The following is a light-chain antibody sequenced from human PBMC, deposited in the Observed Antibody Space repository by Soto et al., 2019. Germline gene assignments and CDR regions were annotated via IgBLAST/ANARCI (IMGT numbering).Light chain of an antibody. V-gene: IGKV1-33*01. Sequence: DIQMTQSPSSLSSSVAERFPITCKASQGISNYLNWYQKKPGKAPKLLIYGASNLETGVPSRFSGSGSGTDFTFTISSLQAEDIATYICQQYDSVFTFGQGTRLEI. CDR1: QGISNY. CDR3: QQYDSVFT. CDR2: GAS. J-gene: IGKJ5*01.